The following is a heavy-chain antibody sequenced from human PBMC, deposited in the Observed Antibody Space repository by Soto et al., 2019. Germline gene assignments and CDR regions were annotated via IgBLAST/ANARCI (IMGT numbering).Heavy chain of an antibody. CDR2: IASSGSFI. V-gene: IGHV3-21*01. CDR3: ARVPAASDRTAFYYVSKFFYFDY. J-gene: IGHJ4*02. Sequence: LRLSCAASGFTFSNSTMNWVRQAPGKGLEWVACIASSGSFIYYADSMKGRFTISRDDAKKSLYLQMNSLRAEDTAVYYCARVPAASDRTAFYYVSKFFYFDYWGRGTQVTVSS. D-gene: IGHD3-22*01. CDR1: GFTFSNST.